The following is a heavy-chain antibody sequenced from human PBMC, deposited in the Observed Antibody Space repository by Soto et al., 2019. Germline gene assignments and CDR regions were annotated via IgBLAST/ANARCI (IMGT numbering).Heavy chain of an antibody. Sequence: QVQLVESGGGVVQPGRSLRLSCAASGFTFSSYGMHWVRQAPGKGLEWVAVISDDGSNKYYADSVKGRFTISRDNSKNTLYLQMNSLRAEDTAVYYCAKTMSIAARLFDYWGQGTLVTVSS. J-gene: IGHJ4*02. V-gene: IGHV3-30*18. CDR3: AKTMSIAARLFDY. CDR1: GFTFSSYG. CDR2: ISDDGSNK. D-gene: IGHD6-6*01.